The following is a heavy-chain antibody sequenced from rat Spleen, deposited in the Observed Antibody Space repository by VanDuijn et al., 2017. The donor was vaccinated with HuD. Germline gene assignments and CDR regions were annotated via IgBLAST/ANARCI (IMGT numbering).Heavy chain of an antibody. CDR2: ISTSGGST. CDR1: GFTFSNYD. CDR3: ARQYYYDGSPWDWVMDA. Sequence: EVQLVESGGGLVQPGRSLKLSCAASGFTFSNYDMAWVRQAPTKGLEWVASISTSGGSTYYRDSVKGRFTVSRDNAKSTLYLQMDSLRSEDTATYYCARQYYYDGSPWDWVMDAWGQGASVTVSS. J-gene: IGHJ4*01. V-gene: IGHV5-25*01. D-gene: IGHD1-12*02.